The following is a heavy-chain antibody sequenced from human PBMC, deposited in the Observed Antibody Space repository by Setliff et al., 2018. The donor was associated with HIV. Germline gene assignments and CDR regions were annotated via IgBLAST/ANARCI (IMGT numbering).Heavy chain of an antibody. CDR2: IYYDGSTE. D-gene: IGHD5-18*01. Sequence: GGSLRLSCAVSGFTFSSYTMDWVRQAPGKGLEWVALIYYDGSTEYYADSVKGRFTISRDNSKNTLYLQMNSPRVEDTAVYYCAKERYIYGALNYFDYWGQGTMVTVSS. J-gene: IGHJ4*02. CDR3: AKERYIYGALNYFDY. CDR1: GFTFSSYT. V-gene: IGHV3-33*06.